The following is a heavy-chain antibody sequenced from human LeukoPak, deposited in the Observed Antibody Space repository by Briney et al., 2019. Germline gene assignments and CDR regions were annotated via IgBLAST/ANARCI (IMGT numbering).Heavy chain of an antibody. J-gene: IGHJ4*02. V-gene: IGHV4-39*07. CDR3: ARNRYNWNYVNFDY. CDR2: IYYSGST. D-gene: IGHD1-7*01. CDR1: GGSISSSSYY. Sequence: SETLSLTCTVSGGSISSSSYYWGWIRQPPGKGLEWIGSIYYSGSTYYNPSLKSRVTISVDTSKNQFSLKLSSVTAADTAVCYCARNRYNWNYVNFDYWGQGTLVTVSS.